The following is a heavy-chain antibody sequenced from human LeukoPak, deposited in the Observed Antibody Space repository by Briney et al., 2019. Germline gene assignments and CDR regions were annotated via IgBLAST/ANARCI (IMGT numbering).Heavy chain of an antibody. CDR3: VGQLLRAV. J-gene: IGHJ6*04. D-gene: IGHD2-2*01. CDR1: GFPYRVYC. Sequence: GGTLRLSRTASGFPYRVYCISGVRGARGKGLERVANIKEDGSVKDYVDSLKGRFTISRDNAKDSVYLQVNSLRVDDTAVYYCVGQLLRAVWGKGTTVTVSS. CDR2: IKEDGSVK. V-gene: IGHV3-7*01.